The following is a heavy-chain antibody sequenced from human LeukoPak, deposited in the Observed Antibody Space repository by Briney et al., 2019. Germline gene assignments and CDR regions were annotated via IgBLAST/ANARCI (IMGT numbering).Heavy chain of an antibody. J-gene: IGHJ4*02. CDR2: ISGDGGTT. D-gene: IGHD6-13*01. V-gene: IGHV3-23*01. Sequence: GRSLRLSCVASGFPFSSYAMSWVRQAPGKGLECVSVISGDGGTTHYADFVKGRFTISRDNSKNTLYLQMNSLRAEDTAGYYCAKGAGYSSNWNFDYWGQGTLVTVSS. CDR3: AKGAGYSSNWNFDY. CDR1: GFPFSSYA.